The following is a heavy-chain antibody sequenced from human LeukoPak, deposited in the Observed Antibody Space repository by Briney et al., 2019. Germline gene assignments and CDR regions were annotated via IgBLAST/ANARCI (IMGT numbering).Heavy chain of an antibody. CDR1: GGSISGSYH. Sequence: SQTLSLTCTVSGGSISGSYHGRWIGKQPGKDLEWFGYIRYSCSTHHNPYLKSGVRISVDTSKTQFSPKLRSATPTDTAVYYSPRMTRRAEYFYDSWGQGTLATVSS. V-gene: IGHV4-31*03. CDR3: PRMTRRAEYFYDS. CDR2: IRYSCST. J-gene: IGHJ4*02.